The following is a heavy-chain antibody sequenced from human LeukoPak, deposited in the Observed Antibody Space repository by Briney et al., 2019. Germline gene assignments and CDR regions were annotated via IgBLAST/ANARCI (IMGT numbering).Heavy chain of an antibody. Sequence: KPSETLSLTCTVSGGSISSYYWSWIRQPPGKGLEGIGYIYYSGSTYYNPSLKSRVTISVDTSKNQFSLNLNFVTAADTAVYYCARRADYFDSSGYGPYFDNWGQGTLVTVSS. D-gene: IGHD3-22*01. CDR3: ARRADYFDSSGYGPYFDN. V-gene: IGHV4-59*04. CDR2: IYYSGST. CDR1: GGSISSYY. J-gene: IGHJ4*02.